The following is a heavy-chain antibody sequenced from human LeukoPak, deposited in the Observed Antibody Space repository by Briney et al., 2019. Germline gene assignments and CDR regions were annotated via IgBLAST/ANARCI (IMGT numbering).Heavy chain of an antibody. CDR3: ARVDQRVSFYFDY. V-gene: IGHV1-2*02. Sequence: ASVKVSCKASGYTFSSYYMHWVRQAPGQGLEWMRWLNPRNGDSNYAQKFQGRVTMTRDTSISTAYMELSGLRSDDTAVYYCARVDQRVSFYFDYWGQGTLITVSS. CDR1: GYTFSSYY. CDR2: LNPRNGDS. J-gene: IGHJ4*02. D-gene: IGHD3-16*02.